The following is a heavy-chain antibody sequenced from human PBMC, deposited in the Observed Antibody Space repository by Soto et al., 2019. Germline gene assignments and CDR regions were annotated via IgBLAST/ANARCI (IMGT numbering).Heavy chain of an antibody. V-gene: IGHV3-30-3*01. CDR1: GFTFSFFT. CDR2: ISNDGTNE. J-gene: IGHJ4*02. CDR3: ARSLASEVDY. Sequence: QVQLVESGGGVVQPGRSLRLSCAASGFTFSFFTMHWVRQAPGKGLEWVAVISNDGTNEHYANSVKGRFSISRDESKNTLYLQMDSLKGDDTAVYYCARSLASEVDYWGQGTLVIVSS.